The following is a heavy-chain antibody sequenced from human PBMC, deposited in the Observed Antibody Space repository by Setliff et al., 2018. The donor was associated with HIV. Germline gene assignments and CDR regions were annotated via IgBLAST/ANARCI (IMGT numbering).Heavy chain of an antibody. CDR2: INPNSGGT. V-gene: IGHV1-2*02. Sequence: GASVKVSCKASGGTFSSYAISWVRQAPGQGLEWMGWINPNSGGTNYAQKVQGRVTMTRDTSISTAYMELSRVKSDDTAVYYCARGSGYTRSWVPGGSWGQGTMVTVSS. D-gene: IGHD6-13*01. J-gene: IGHJ3*01. CDR1: GGTFSSYA. CDR3: ARGSGYTRSWVPGGS.